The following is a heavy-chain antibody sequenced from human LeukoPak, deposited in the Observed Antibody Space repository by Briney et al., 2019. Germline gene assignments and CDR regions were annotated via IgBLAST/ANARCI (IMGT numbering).Heavy chain of an antibody. CDR2: INHSGST. J-gene: IGHJ3*02. Sequence: KPSETLSLTCAVYGGSFSGYYWSWIRQPPGKGLEWIGEINHSGSTNYNPSLKSRVTISVDTSKNQFSLKLSSVTAADTAVYYCAGGYSRSDAFDIWGQGTMVTVSS. D-gene: IGHD3-10*01. CDR1: GGSFSGYY. V-gene: IGHV4-34*01. CDR3: AGGYSRSDAFDI.